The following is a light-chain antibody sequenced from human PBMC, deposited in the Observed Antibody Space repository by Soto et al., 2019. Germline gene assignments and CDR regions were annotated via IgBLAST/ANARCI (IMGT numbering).Light chain of an antibody. J-gene: IGKJ5*01. CDR3: HQYGSSPRT. Sequence: EIVFTQSPGTLALSPGERALLSCRASQSVGSLLAWYQHNPGQAPRLLIYGASSRAAGIPDRFSGSGSGTDFTLTISRLEPEDFAVYYCHQYGSSPRTFGQGTRLEIK. V-gene: IGKV3-20*01. CDR2: GAS. CDR1: QSVGSL.